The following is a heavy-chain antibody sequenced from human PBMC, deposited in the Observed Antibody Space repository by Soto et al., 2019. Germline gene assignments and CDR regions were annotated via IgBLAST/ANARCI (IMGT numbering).Heavy chain of an antibody. J-gene: IGHJ6*02. D-gene: IGHD6-13*01. CDR2: MNPNSGNT. Sequence: AASVKVSCKASGYTFTSYDINWVRQATGQGLEWMGWMNPNSGNTGYAQKFQGRVTMTRNTSISTAYMELSSLRSEDTAVYYCARVFQGSSWYSAWGYYYYYGMDVWGQGTTVTVSS. CDR3: ARVFQGSSWYSAWGYYYYYGMDV. V-gene: IGHV1-8*01. CDR1: GYTFTSYD.